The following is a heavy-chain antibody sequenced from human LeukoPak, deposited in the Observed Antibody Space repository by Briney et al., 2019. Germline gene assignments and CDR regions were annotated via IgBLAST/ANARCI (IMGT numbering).Heavy chain of an antibody. CDR2: ISWNSGRI. Sequence: GGSLRLSCAASGFTFDDYARHWVRQAPGKGVEWVSGISWNSGRIGYADSVKGRVTISRDKANNSLYLPMNSLRAEDMALYYCARDYLDSSGWYGAFDIWGQGTMVTVSS. J-gene: IGHJ3*02. V-gene: IGHV3-9*03. CDR3: ARDYLDSSGWYGAFDI. D-gene: IGHD6-19*01. CDR1: GFTFDDYA.